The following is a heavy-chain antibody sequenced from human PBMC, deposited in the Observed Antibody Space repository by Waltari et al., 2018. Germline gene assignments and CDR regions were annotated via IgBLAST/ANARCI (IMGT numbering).Heavy chain of an antibody. Sequence: QVQLQESGPGLVKPSETLSLTCTVSGGSISSYYWSWIRQPPGKGLEWIGYIYYSGSTNYNPSLKSRVTISVDTSKNQFSLKPSSVTAADTAVYYCARVKSSLYYYYYMDVWGKGTTVTVSS. CDR2: IYYSGST. J-gene: IGHJ6*03. V-gene: IGHV4-59*01. D-gene: IGHD6-13*01. CDR3: ARVKSSLYYYYYMDV. CDR1: GGSISSYY.